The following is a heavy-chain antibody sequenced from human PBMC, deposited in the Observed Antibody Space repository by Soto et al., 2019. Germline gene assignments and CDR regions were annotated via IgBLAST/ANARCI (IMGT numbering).Heavy chain of an antibody. J-gene: IGHJ6*02. CDR1: GYTFTDYY. V-gene: IGHV1-2*02. Sequence: ASVKVSCKASGYTFTDYYMHWVRQAPGQGLEWMGWINPNSGGSNYAQKFQGRVTMTRDTSISTAYMELSRLRSDDTAVYYCARKLELRGSYYYYYDMDVWGQGTTVTVSS. CDR2: INPNSGGS. D-gene: IGHD1-7*01. CDR3: ARKLELRGSYYYYYDMDV.